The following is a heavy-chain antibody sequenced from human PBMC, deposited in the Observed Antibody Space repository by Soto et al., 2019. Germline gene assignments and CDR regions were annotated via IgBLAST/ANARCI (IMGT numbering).Heavy chain of an antibody. D-gene: IGHD6-6*01. J-gene: IGHJ6*03. Sequence: QVRLQASGPGLVKPSETLSLTCTVSGGSITNYHWTWIRQPPGKGLEWIGRIYYSGSTTYSPSFGSRVTISVDTSKTQFSLKLSSVTAAGTALYYCARYSNSLTKNYMDVWGKGTTVTVSS. V-gene: IGHV4-59*01. CDR1: GGSITNYH. CDR3: ARYSNSLTKNYMDV. CDR2: IYYSGST.